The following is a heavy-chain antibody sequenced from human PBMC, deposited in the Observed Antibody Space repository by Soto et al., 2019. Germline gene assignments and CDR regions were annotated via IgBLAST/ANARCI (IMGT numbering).Heavy chain of an antibody. D-gene: IGHD2-21*01. CDR1: GASFSDANYY. CDR2: FYYDGRT. J-gene: IGHJ4*02. V-gene: IGHV4-39*02. Sequence: SETLSLTCIVSGASFSDANYYWVWIRQPPGEGLEWIGSFYYDGRTYYNASLKSRVTISVDTSKNHFSLMLTSVTAADTAVYYCARRSHIVVDPTWGQGTLVTV. CDR3: ARRSHIVVDPT.